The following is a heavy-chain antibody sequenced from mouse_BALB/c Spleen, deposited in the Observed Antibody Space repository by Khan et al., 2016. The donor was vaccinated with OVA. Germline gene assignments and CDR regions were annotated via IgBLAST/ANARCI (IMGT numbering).Heavy chain of an antibody. CDR2: IYPGSGST. D-gene: IGHD1-1*01. CDR1: GYTFTDYI. CDR3: ARSGYGSLGY. V-gene: IGHV1-77*01. J-gene: IGHJ2*01. Sequence: QVQLKQSGPVLVKPGASVKMSCKASGYTFTDYIINWVRQRTGQGLEWIGQIYPGSGSTYYNEKFKGKATLTADKSPNTAYMQLRSLTSEDSAVYFCARSGYGSLGYWGQGTTLTVSS.